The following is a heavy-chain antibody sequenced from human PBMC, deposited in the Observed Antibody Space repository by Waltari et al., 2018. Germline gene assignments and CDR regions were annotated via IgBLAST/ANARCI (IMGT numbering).Heavy chain of an antibody. V-gene: IGHV3-23*03. CDR1: GFTFSSYA. CDR3: AKDLRSGFTYYYYMDV. Sequence: EVQLLESGGDLVQPGGSLRLSCAASGFTFSSYAMSWVRQAPGKGLEWVSVIYSGGSTYYADSVKGRFTISRDNSKNTLYLQMNSLRAEDTAVYYCAKDLRSGFTYYYYMDVWGKGTTVTVSS. J-gene: IGHJ6*03. D-gene: IGHD3-10*01. CDR2: IYSGGST.